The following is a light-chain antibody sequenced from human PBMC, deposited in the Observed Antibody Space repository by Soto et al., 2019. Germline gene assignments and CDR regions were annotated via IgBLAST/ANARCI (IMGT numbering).Light chain of an antibody. Sequence: EIVMTQSPATLSVSPGERATLSCRASQSVSSNLAWYQQKPGQAPRLLIYGAFTRATGIPARFSGSGSGTDFTLTISRLEPEDFAVYYCQQYGSSPNTFGQGTK. CDR2: GAF. J-gene: IGKJ2*01. V-gene: IGKV3-15*01. CDR1: QSVSSN. CDR3: QQYGSSPNT.